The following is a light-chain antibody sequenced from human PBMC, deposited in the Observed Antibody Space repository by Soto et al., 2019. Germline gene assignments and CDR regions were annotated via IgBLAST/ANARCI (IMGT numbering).Light chain of an antibody. CDR2: AAS. V-gene: IGKV1-17*01. CDR1: QSISSY. J-gene: IGKJ1*01. CDR3: LQHNSYPWT. Sequence: DIQLTQSPSFLSSSVGDRVTITCRASQSISSYLNWYQQKPGKAPKRLIYAASSLQSGVPSRFSGSGSGTEFTLTIRSLQSEDFATYYCLQHNSYPWTFGQGTKV.